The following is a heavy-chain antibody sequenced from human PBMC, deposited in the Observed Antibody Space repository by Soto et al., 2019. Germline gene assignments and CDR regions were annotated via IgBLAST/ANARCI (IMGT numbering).Heavy chain of an antibody. Sequence: EVQLVESGGGLVQPGGSLRLSCAASGFTFSSYWMHWVRQAPGKGLVWVSRINSDGSSTSYADSVKGRFTISRDNAKNTLYVQMNSLRAEDTAVYYCVRTSLVVAAATRADYWGQGTLVTVSS. CDR3: VRTSLVVAAATRADY. V-gene: IGHV3-74*01. CDR1: GFTFSSYW. CDR2: INSDGSST. J-gene: IGHJ4*02. D-gene: IGHD2-15*01.